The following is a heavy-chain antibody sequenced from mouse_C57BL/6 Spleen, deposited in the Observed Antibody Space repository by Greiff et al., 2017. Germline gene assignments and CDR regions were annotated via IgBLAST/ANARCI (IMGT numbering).Heavy chain of an antibody. Sequence: EVKVVESGGGLVKPGGSLKLSCAASGFTFSSYTMSWVRQTPEKRLEWVATISGGGGNTYYPDSVKGRFTISRDNAKNTLYLQMSSLRSEDTALYYCARHDYYYAMDYWGQGTSVTVAS. CDR3: ARHDYYYAMDY. CDR1: GFTFSSYT. CDR2: ISGGGGNT. J-gene: IGHJ4*01. V-gene: IGHV5-9*01. D-gene: IGHD2-4*01.